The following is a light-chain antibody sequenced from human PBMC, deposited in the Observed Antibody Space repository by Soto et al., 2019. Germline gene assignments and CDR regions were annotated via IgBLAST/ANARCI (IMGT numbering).Light chain of an antibody. CDR1: QSVSTSY. Sequence: EIVLTQSPGTLSLSPGEGATLSCRASQSVSTSYLAWYQQRPGQAPRLLIYGASNRATGVPDRFSGSESGTYFTLTISRLEPEDFVVYFCQQSVSSPFTFGPGTKVDIK. J-gene: IGKJ3*01. V-gene: IGKV3-20*01. CDR2: GAS. CDR3: QQSVSSPFT.